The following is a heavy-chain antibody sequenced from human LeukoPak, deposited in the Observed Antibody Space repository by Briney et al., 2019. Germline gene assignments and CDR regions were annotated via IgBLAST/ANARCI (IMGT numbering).Heavy chain of an antibody. V-gene: IGHV4-59*01. D-gene: IGHD3-16*01. CDR1: GGSTSSYY. CDR3: ARDNDYVYAFDI. Sequence: PSETLSLTSTVSGGSTSSYYWSWIRQPPGKGLEWIGYIYYSGSTNYNPSLKSRVTISVDTSKNQFSLKLSSVTAADTAVYYCARDNDYVYAFDIWGQGTMVTVSS. J-gene: IGHJ3*02. CDR2: IYYSGST.